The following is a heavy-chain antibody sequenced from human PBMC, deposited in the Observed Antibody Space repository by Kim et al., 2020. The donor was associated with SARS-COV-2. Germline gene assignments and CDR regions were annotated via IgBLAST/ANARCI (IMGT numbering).Heavy chain of an antibody. CDR1: GFTFSSYA. CDR2: ISGSGCST. V-gene: IGHV3-23*01. Sequence: GGSLRLSCAASGFTFSSYAMSWVRQAPGKGLEWVSGISGSGCSTFYADSVKGRFTISRDNSKHTLYLQMNSLRAEDTAVYYCAKGRRYHGFDYWGQGTLVTVSS. J-gene: IGHJ4*02. CDR3: AKGRRYHGFDY. D-gene: IGHD1-20*01.